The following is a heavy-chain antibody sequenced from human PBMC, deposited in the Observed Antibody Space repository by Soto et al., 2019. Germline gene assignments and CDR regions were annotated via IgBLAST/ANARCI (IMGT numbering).Heavy chain of an antibody. CDR2: INPNSGGT. V-gene: IGHV1-2*02. CDR1: GDTFTGYY. Sequence: ASVKVSCKASGDTFTGYYMHWVRQAPGQGLEWMGWINPNSGGTNYAQKFQGRVTMTRDTSISTAYMELSRLRSDDTAVYYCASSGSSGYYLTGAFDIWGQGTMVTVSS. D-gene: IGHD3-22*01. J-gene: IGHJ3*02. CDR3: ASSGSSGYYLTGAFDI.